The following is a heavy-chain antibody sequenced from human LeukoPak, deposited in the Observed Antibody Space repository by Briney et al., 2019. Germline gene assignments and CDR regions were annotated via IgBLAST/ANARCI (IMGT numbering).Heavy chain of an antibody. V-gene: IGHV1-2*02. J-gene: IGHJ4*02. CDR1: GYTFTGYY. CDR3: ARDWGTNPTPDYYFDY. D-gene: IGHD3-16*01. CDR2: INPNSGGT. Sequence: ASVKVSCKASGYTFTGYYMHWVRQAPGQGLECMGWINPNSGGTNYAQKFQGRVTMTRDTSISTAYMDLSRLRSHDTAVCYCARDWGTNPTPDYYFDYWGQGTLVTVSS.